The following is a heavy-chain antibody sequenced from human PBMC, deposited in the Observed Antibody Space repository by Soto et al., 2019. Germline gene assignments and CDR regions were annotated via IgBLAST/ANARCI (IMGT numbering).Heavy chain of an antibody. J-gene: IGHJ4*02. V-gene: IGHV3-23*01. CDR3: AAFKGSYYDSSGYLFDY. CDR1: GFTFSSYA. CDR2: ISGSGGST. D-gene: IGHD3-22*01. Sequence: GGSVRLSCAASGFTFSSYAMSWVRQAPGKGLEWVSAISGSGGSTYYADSVKGRFTISRDNSKNTLYLQMNSLRAEDTAVYYCAAFKGSYYDSSGYLFDYWGQGTLVTVSS.